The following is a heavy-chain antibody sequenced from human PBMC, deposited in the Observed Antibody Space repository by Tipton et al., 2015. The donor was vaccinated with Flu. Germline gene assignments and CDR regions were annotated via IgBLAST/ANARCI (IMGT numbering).Heavy chain of an antibody. CDR2: VYYSGST. CDR3: ARVQGATYDSTDGTFMPQFYFGMDV. V-gene: IGHV4-39*07. CDR1: GVSLTSSSYY. J-gene: IGHJ6*02. Sequence: SLTCTVSGVSLTSSSYYWGWIRQPPGKGLEWIGSVYYSGSTYYNPSLKSRVTMPVDTSKNQFSLRLTSVTAADTAVYYCARVQGATYDSTDGTFMPQFYFGMDVWGQGTTVTVSS. D-gene: IGHD3-22*01.